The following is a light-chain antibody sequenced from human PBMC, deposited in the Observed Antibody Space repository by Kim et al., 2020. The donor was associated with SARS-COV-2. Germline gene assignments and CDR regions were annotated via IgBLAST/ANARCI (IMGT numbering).Light chain of an antibody. CDR1: SLRSYY. V-gene: IGLV3-19*01. Sequence: VALGPTVRITFQGDSLRSYYAPVYHHKPGQAQILVIYGKNNRPSGIPDRFSGSSSGNTASLTITGTQAGDEADYYCNSRDSNDNVVFGGGTQLTVL. CDR3: NSRDSNDNVV. J-gene: IGLJ2*01. CDR2: GKN.